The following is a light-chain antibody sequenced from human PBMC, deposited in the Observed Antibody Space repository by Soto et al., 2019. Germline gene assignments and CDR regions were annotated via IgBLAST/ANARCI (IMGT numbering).Light chain of an antibody. CDR3: SSFTSSSSYV. V-gene: IGLV2-14*01. Sequence: QSVLTQPASVSGSPGQSITLLCTGTSSDFGIYNSVSWYQQHPGKAPKLMIHDVTNRPSGVSSRFSGSRSGNTASLTISGLQAEDEAEYYCSSFTSSSSYVFGPGTKVSVL. CDR1: SSDFGIYNS. J-gene: IGLJ1*01. CDR2: DVT.